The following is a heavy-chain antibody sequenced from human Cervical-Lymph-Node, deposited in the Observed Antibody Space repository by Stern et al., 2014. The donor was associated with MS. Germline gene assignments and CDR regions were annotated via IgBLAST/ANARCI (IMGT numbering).Heavy chain of an antibody. D-gene: IGHD3-3*01. CDR1: GFTFSSYS. CDR3: ARANYDFWSGNSSFQRYYYGMDV. CDR2: ISSSRRTI. V-gene: IGHV3-48*02. J-gene: IGHJ6*02. Sequence: EMQLVESGGGLVQPGGSLRLSCAASGFTFSSYSMNWVHQAPGKGLEWISYISSSRRTIYYADSVKGRFTISRDNAKNSLYLQMNSLRDEDTAVYYCARANYDFWSGNSSFQRYYYGMDVWGQGTTVTVSS.